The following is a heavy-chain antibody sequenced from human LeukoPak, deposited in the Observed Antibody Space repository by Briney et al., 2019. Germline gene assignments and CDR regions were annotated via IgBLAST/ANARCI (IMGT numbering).Heavy chain of an antibody. Sequence: GGSLRLSCAASGFTFSSCAMHWVRQAPGKGLEWVAVISYDGSNKYYADSVKGRFTISRGNSKNTLYLQMNSLRAEDTAVYYCARVPTFGDSSADWFDPWGQGTLVTVSS. CDR2: ISYDGSNK. CDR1: GFTFSSCA. CDR3: ARVPTFGDSSADWFDP. D-gene: IGHD3-22*01. J-gene: IGHJ5*02. V-gene: IGHV3-30-3*01.